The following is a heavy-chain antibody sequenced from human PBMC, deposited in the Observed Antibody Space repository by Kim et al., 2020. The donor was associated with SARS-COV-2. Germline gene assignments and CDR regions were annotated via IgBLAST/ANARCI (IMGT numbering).Heavy chain of an antibody. Sequence: KGRFTISRDDSKSIAYLQMNSLKTEDTAVYYCTRGPTLILWFGELSPFDIWGQGTMVTVSS. V-gene: IGHV3-49*02. J-gene: IGHJ3*02. CDR3: TRGPTLILWFGELSPFDI. D-gene: IGHD3-10*01.